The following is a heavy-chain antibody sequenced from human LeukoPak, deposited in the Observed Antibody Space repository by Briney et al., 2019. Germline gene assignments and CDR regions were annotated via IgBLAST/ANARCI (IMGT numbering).Heavy chain of an antibody. CDR2: ISSSRSYI. Sequence: GGSLRLSCAASRFIFSSYNMNWVRQAPGKGLEWVSSISSSRSYIYYADSVKGRFTISRDNAKNSLYLQMNSLRAEDTAVYYCARDEYYYGMDVWGQGTTVTVSS. CDR1: RFIFSSYN. CDR3: ARDEYYYGMDV. V-gene: IGHV3-21*01. J-gene: IGHJ6*02.